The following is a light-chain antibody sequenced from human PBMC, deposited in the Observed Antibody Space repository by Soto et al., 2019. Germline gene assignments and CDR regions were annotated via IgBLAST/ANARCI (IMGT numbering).Light chain of an antibody. CDR1: QSVDTF. CDR3: QQYNNWPRT. CDR2: DAS. V-gene: IGKV3-11*01. J-gene: IGKJ1*01. Sequence: ETALTQSPATLSLSPGERATLSCRASQSVDTFLAWYQQKPGQAPRLLIYDASNRATGIPARFSGSGSGTDFTLTISSLEPEDFAVYYCQQYNNWPRTFGQGTKVDIK.